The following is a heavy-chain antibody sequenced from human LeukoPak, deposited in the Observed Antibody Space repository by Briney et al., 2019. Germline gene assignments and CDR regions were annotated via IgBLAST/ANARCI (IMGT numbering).Heavy chain of an antibody. Sequence: GGSLRLSCAASGFSFDTYAMAWVRQSPGKGLEWASSISTDGRGTSYADSVRGRFIISRDNSKNTLYLQMNSLRAEDPAVYFCAKCILIEDRKRYFQDWGQDTLVTVSS. V-gene: IGHV3-23*01. CDR3: AKCILIEDRKRYFQD. J-gene: IGHJ1*01. CDR2: ISTDGRGT. CDR1: GFSFDTYA. D-gene: IGHD2-8*01.